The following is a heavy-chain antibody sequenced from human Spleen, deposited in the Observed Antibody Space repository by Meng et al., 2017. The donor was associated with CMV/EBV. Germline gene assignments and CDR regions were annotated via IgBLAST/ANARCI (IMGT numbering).Heavy chain of an antibody. CDR3: AASSVIAPFY. CDR2: ISSSSSYI. D-gene: IGHD3-16*02. CDR1: GFTFSSYS. Sequence: GGSLRLSCAASGFTFSSYSMNWVRQAPGKGLEWVSSISSSSSYIYYAASVEGRFTISRDNAKNSLYLQMNSLRAEDAAVYYCAASSVIAPFYWGQGTLVTVSS. J-gene: IGHJ4*02. V-gene: IGHV3-21*01.